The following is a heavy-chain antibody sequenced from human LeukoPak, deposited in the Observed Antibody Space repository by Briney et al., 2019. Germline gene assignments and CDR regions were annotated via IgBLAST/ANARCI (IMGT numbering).Heavy chain of an antibody. CDR1: GLTFGDYA. Sequence: GGSLRLSCTASGLTFGDYAMTWVRQAPGKGLEWVSILYHGGSTYYADSVKGRFSISRDTSKNTLYLQMNSLRVEDTAVYYCATRRFGELTYWGQGTLVTVSS. J-gene: IGHJ4*02. D-gene: IGHD3-10*01. CDR3: ATRRFGELTY. V-gene: IGHV3-66*01. CDR2: LYHGGST.